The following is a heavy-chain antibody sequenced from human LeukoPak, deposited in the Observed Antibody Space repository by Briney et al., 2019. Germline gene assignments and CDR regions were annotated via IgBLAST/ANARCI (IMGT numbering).Heavy chain of an antibody. D-gene: IGHD6-13*01. CDR1: GGSISSYY. J-gene: IGHJ4*02. CDR2: IYTSGST. Sequence: SETLSLTCTVSGGSISSYYWSWIRQPAGKGLDWIGHIYTSGSTNYNPSLKSRVTMSVDTSKNQFSLKLSSVTAPDTAVYYCARSTAAGEFFDYWGQGTLVTVSS. CDR3: ARSTAAGEFFDY. V-gene: IGHV4-4*07.